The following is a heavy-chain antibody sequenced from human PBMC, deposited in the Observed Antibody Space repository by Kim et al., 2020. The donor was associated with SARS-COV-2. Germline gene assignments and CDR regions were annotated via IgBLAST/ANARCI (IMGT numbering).Heavy chain of an antibody. Sequence: NSNPSLKGRVTITVATSKHQFSLKLGSVAAADSAVYYCARGFVVSALDYWGQGTLVTVSS. CDR3: ARGFVVSALDY. V-gene: IGHV4-59*09. D-gene: IGHD2-21*01. J-gene: IGHJ4*02.